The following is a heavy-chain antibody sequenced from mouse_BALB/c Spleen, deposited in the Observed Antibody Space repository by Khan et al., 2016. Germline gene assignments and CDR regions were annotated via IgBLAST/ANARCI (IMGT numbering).Heavy chain of an antibody. CDR1: GYTFTSYW. Sequence: QVQLKQSGAELARPGASVKLSCKASGYTFTSYWMQWVKQRPGQGLEWIGAIYPGDGDTRYTQKFKGKATLTADKSSSTAYMQLSNLASEDSAVYYSASYCGSSYDYFDYWGQGTTLTVSS. D-gene: IGHD1-1*01. J-gene: IGHJ2*01. CDR3: ASYCGSSYDYFDY. V-gene: IGHV1-87*01. CDR2: IYPGDGDT.